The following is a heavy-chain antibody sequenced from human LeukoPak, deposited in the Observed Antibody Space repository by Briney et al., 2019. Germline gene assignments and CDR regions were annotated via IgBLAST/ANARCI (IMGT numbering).Heavy chain of an antibody. Sequence: GRSLRLSCAASGFTFSSYAMHWVRQAPGKGLEWVAFIPYDGSNQYYADSVKGRFTISRDNSKNTFYLQMNSLRGEDTAVYYCAREPPGSGSCDYWGQGSLVTVSS. CDR3: AREPPGSGSCDY. V-gene: IGHV3-30-3*01. J-gene: IGHJ4*02. D-gene: IGHD3-10*01. CDR2: IPYDGSNQ. CDR1: GFTFSSYA.